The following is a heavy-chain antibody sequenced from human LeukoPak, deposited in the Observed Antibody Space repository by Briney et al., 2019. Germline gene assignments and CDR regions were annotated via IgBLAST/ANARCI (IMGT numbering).Heavy chain of an antibody. CDR1: GFTFRGYS. CDR3: AKGGYTTWFDP. J-gene: IGHJ5*02. CDR2: IRANGGDT. Sequence: PGGSLRLSCAASGFTFRGYSMSWVRQAPGKGLEWVSNIRANGGDTYYTDSVKGRFTISRDNSKNTLYLEMNSLRAEDTAVYYCAKGGYTTWFDPWGQGTLVTVSS. D-gene: IGHD2-15*01. V-gene: IGHV3-23*01.